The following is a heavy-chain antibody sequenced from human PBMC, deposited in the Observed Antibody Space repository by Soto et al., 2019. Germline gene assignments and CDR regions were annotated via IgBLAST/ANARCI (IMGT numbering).Heavy chain of an antibody. CDR2: INHSGST. CDR3: ARESGDSSGYYYFNYYYGMDV. J-gene: IGHJ6*02. D-gene: IGHD3-22*01. Sequence: SETLSLTCAAYGASFSGYYWSWIRQPPGKGLEWIGEINHSGSTNYNPPLKSRVTISVDTSKNQFSLKLSSVTAADTAVYYCARESGDSSGYYYFNYYYGMDVWGQGTTVT. V-gene: IGHV4-34*01. CDR1: GASFSGYY.